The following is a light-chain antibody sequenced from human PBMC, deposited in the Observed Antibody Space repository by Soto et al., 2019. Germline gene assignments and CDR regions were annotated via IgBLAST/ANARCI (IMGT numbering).Light chain of an antibody. Sequence: DIQMTQSPSSLSASVGDRVTITCRASQYISSYVNWYQQKPGKAPKFLIYGASDLQRGVPSRFSGSGSGTEFTLTISRLEPEDFATYYCQQSYSTPITFGQGTRLEIK. CDR2: GAS. CDR1: QYISSY. V-gene: IGKV1-39*01. CDR3: QQSYSTPIT. J-gene: IGKJ5*01.